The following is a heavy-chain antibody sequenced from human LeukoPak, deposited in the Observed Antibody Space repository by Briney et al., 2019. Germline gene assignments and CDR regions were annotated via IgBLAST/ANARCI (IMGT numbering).Heavy chain of an antibody. D-gene: IGHD2-2*02. CDR1: GFTLSSYW. V-gene: IGHV3-7*01. J-gene: IGHJ3*02. CDR2: IKQDGSEK. CDR3: ARVRGGYCSGTSCYNAFDI. Sequence: GGSLRLSCAASGFTLSSYWMDWVRQAPGKGLEWVANIKQDGSEKYYVSTVKGRFTISRDNAQNSLYLQMNSLRGEDTAVYYCARVRGGYCSGTSCYNAFDIWGQGTMVTVSS.